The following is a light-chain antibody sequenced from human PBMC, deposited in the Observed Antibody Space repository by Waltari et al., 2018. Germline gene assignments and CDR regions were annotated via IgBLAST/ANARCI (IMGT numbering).Light chain of an antibody. Sequence: DIQMTQSPSSLSASIGDRVTITCRASQTISHFLNWYQQKPGKAPKLLVYLASNLQSGVPSKFSGRVSGTDFTLTICSLQPDDFATYFCHQTYNSPFTFGPGTKVDVK. CDR3: HQTYNSPFT. J-gene: IGKJ3*01. V-gene: IGKV1-39*01. CDR1: QTISHF. CDR2: LAS.